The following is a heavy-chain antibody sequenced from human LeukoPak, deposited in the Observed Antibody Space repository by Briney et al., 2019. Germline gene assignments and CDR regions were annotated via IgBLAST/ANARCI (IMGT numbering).Heavy chain of an antibody. CDR3: VRGRGFGADDY. D-gene: IGHD3-10*01. V-gene: IGHV3-30*03. CDR1: GFTFSSYG. CDR2: ISYDGSNN. Sequence: GRSLRLSCAASGFTFSSYGMHWVRQAPGKGLEWVAVISYDGSNNYYADSVKGRFTISRDNAKKSLYLQMSSLRAEDTAVYYCVRGRGFGADDYWGQGTLVTVSS. J-gene: IGHJ4*02.